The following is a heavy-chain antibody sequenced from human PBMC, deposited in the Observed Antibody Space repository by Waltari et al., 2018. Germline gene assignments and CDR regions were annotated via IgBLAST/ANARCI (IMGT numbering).Heavy chain of an antibody. V-gene: IGHV4-34*01. J-gene: IGHJ4*02. CDR3: ARESGVGAAGYYFDY. CDR2: INHSGST. CDR1: GGSFSGYY. D-gene: IGHD1-26*01. Sequence: QVQLQQWGAGLLKPSETLSLTCAVYGGSFSGYYWSWIRQPPGKGLEWIGEINHSGSTNYNTSLKSRVTISVDTSKNQFSLKLSSVTAADTAVYYCARESGVGAAGYYFDYWGQGTLVTVSS.